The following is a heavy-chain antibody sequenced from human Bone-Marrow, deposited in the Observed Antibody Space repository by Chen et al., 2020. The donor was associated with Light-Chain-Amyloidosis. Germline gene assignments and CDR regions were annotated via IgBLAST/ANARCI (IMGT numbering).Heavy chain of an antibody. CDR3: ARRRDGYNFDY. D-gene: IGHD5-12*01. V-gene: IGHV5-51*01. CDR2: IYHDDSDA. Sequence: EVQLEQSGPEVKKPGESLKISCKGSGYPFPNYWIGWVRQMPGKGLEWMGVIYHDDSDARYSPSFEGQVTISADKSITTAYLQWRSLKASDTAMYYCARRRDGYNFDYWGQGTLVTVSS. CDR1: GYPFPNYW. J-gene: IGHJ4*02.